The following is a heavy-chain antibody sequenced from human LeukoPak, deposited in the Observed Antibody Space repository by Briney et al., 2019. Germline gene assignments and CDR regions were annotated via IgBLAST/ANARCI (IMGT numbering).Heavy chain of an antibody. CDR1: GFTFSSDW. CDR3: ARGAWTFDY. CDR2: IKQDGSEK. J-gene: IGHJ4*02. V-gene: IGHV3-7*01. D-gene: IGHD3/OR15-3a*01. Sequence: PGGSLRLSCVASGFTFSSDWMSWVRQAPGKGLEWVANIKQDGSEKYYVDSVKGRFTISRDNAKNSLYLQMNSLRAEDTAVYYCARGAWTFDYWGQGTLVTVSS.